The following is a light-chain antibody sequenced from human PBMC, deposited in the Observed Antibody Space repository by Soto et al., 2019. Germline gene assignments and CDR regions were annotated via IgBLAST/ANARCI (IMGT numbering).Light chain of an antibody. Sequence: DIQMTQSPSTLSACVGDRVTITCRASQSISSWLAWYQQKPGKAPKLLIYDVSSLESGVPSRFSGSGSGTEFSLTISSLQPDDSATYYCQQYNTFWTSGQRTKVDI. CDR2: DVS. CDR3: QQYNTFWT. V-gene: IGKV1-5*01. CDR1: QSISSW. J-gene: IGKJ1*01.